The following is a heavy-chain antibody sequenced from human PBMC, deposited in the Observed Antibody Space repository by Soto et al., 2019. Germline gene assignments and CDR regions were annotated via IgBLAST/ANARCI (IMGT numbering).Heavy chain of an antibody. CDR2: IKGDESTT. CDR3: ARGLYGAYGQDF. CDR1: GFTFSNYC. V-gene: IGHV3-74*01. J-gene: IGHJ4*02. Sequence: EVQLVESGENLVQPGGSLRLSCAASGFTFSNYCIHWVRQAPGKGLVWVSRIKGDESTTNYADSVKGRFTISRDNAKNTVFLQMHSLRAEDTAVYYCARGLYGAYGQDFWGQGILVTVSS. D-gene: IGHD4-17*01.